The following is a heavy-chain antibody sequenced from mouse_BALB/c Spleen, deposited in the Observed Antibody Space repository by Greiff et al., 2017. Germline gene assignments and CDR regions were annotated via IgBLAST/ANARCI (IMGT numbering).Heavy chain of an antibody. D-gene: IGHD4-1*01. V-gene: IGHV10-1*02. J-gene: IGHJ1*01. CDR3: VRFNWDWYFDV. CDR1: GFTFNTYA. CDR2: IRSKSNNYAT. Sequence: EVQGVESGGGLVQPKGSLKLSCAASGFTFNTYAMNWVRQAPGKGLEWVARIRSKSNNYATYYADSVKDRFTISRDDSQSMLYLQMNNLKTEDTAMYYCVRFNWDWYFDVWGAGTTVTVSS.